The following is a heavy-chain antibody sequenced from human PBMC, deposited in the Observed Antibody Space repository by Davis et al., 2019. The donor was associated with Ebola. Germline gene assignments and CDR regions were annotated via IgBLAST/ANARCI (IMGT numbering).Heavy chain of an antibody. J-gene: IGHJ5*02. Sequence: GESLKISCAASGFTFSSYAMHWVRQAPGKGLEWVAVISYDGSNKYYADSVKGRFTISRDNSKNTLYLQMNSLRAEDTAVYYCAQGSIAALPPWGQGTLVTVSS. V-gene: IGHV3-30-3*02. CDR2: ISYDGSNK. D-gene: IGHD6-6*01. CDR3: AQGSIAALPP. CDR1: GFTFSSYA.